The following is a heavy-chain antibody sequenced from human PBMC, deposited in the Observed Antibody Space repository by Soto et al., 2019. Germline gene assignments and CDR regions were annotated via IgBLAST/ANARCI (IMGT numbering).Heavy chain of an antibody. J-gene: IGHJ4*02. CDR2: INGDGSGT. CDR1: GFTFSASW. V-gene: IGHV3-74*01. D-gene: IGHD3-10*01. Sequence: EVQLVESGGGLVQPGGSLRLSCAASGFTFSASWMNWVRQAPGKGLVWVSRINGDGSGTSYADFVKGRFTISRDNAKNTLFLQMNGLRAEDTAVYYCARGIFGSGTANDYWGQGTLVTVSS. CDR3: ARGIFGSGTANDY.